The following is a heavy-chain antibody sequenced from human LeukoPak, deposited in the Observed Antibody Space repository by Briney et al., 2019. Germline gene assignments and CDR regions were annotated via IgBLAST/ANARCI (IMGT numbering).Heavy chain of an antibody. Sequence: GGSLRLSCAASGFTFSSYEMNWVRQAPGKGLEWVSYISSSGSTIYYADSVKGRFTISRDNAKNSLYLQMNSLRAEDTAVYYCAKDLYGDFFDYWGQGTLVTVSS. V-gene: IGHV3-48*03. J-gene: IGHJ4*02. CDR2: ISSSGSTI. CDR1: GFTFSSYE. CDR3: AKDLYGDFFDY. D-gene: IGHD4-17*01.